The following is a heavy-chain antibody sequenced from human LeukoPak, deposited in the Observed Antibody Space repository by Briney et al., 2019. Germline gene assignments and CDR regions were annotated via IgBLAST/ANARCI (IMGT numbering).Heavy chain of an antibody. V-gene: IGHV3-30*02. D-gene: IGHD3-3*01. Sequence: GGSLRLSCVASGFTFSTYGMHWVRQAPGKGLEWVAFIRYDGSNKYYADSVKGRFTISRDNSKNTLYLQMNSLRAEDTAVYYCAKDLSVDFWSGYQYYFDYWGQGTLVAVSS. CDR3: AKDLSVDFWSGYQYYFDY. CDR1: GFTFSTYG. J-gene: IGHJ4*02. CDR2: IRYDGSNK.